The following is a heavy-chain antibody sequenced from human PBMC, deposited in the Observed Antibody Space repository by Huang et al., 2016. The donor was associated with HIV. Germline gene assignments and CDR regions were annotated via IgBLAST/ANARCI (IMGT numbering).Heavy chain of an antibody. CDR3: ARGGLLWFGELST. Sequence: QVQLVQSGAEVKKPGASVKVSCKASGYNFTNYDINWVRQAHGQGLEWMGWINPNSGDTGFAQTFQGRVTMTRNTSISTAYMGLSSLRSEDTAVYYCARGGLLWFGELSTWGQGTLVTVSS. CDR2: INPNSGDT. CDR1: GYNFTNYD. D-gene: IGHD3-10*01. V-gene: IGHV1-8*01. J-gene: IGHJ5*02.